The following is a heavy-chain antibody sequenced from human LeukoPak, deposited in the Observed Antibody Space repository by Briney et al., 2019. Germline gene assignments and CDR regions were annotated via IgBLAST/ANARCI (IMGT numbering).Heavy chain of an antibody. Sequence: SETLSLTCTVSGGSTSGRYWTWIRQPPGKGLEWIGYIHYDGRTNYNPSFKSRVIISLDTSNDQFSLNLKSVTAADTAAYYCARLVNYGYSDYWGQGTLVAVSS. CDR3: ARLVNYGYSDY. CDR2: IHYDGRT. D-gene: IGHD3-22*01. V-gene: IGHV4-59*11. J-gene: IGHJ4*02. CDR1: GGSTSGRY.